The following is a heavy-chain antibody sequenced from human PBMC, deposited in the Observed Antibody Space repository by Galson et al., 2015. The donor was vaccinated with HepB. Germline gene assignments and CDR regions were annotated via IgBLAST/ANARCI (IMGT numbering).Heavy chain of an antibody. V-gene: IGHV1-2*02. J-gene: IGHJ3*02. D-gene: IGHD2-2*01. Sequence: QSGAEVKKPGASVKVSCKASGYTFTGYYMHWVRQAPGQGLEWMGWINPNSGGTNYAQKFQGRVTMTRDTSISTAYMELSRLRSDDTAVYYCASTPTSIVVVPAATHDAFDIWGQGTMVTVSS. CDR1: GYTFTGYY. CDR2: INPNSGGT. CDR3: ASTPTSIVVVPAATHDAFDI.